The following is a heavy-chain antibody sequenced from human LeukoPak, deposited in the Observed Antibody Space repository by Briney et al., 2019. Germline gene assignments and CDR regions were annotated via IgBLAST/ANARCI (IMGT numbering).Heavy chain of an antibody. J-gene: IGHJ4*02. V-gene: IGHV1-69*05. CDR3: ARDLTYYYDSSGYCLDY. D-gene: IGHD3-22*01. Sequence: SSVKVSCKASGGTFSSYAISWVRQAPGQGLEWMGRIIPIFGTANYAQKFQGRVTITTDESTSTAYMELSSLRSEDTAVYYCARDLTYYYDSSGYCLDYWGQGTQVTVSS. CDR2: IIPIFGTA. CDR1: GGTFSSYA.